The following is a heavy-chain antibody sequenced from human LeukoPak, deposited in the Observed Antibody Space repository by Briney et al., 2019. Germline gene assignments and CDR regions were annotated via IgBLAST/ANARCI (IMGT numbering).Heavy chain of an antibody. CDR3: ARVDCSSTSCYDYYYYGMDV. J-gene: IGHJ6*04. D-gene: IGHD2-2*01. V-gene: IGHV4-61*01. Sequence: PSETLSVTCTVSGGSVSSGSYCWSWIRQPPGTGLEWIGYIYYSGSTNYNPSLKSRVTISVDTSKNQFSLKLSSVTAADTAVYYCARVDCSSTSCYDYYYYGMDVWGKGTTVTVSS. CDR1: GGSVSSGSYC. CDR2: IYYSGST.